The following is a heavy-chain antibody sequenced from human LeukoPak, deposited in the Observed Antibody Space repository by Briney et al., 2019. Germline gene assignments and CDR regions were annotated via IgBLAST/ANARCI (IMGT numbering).Heavy chain of an antibody. CDR3: ARLSIRGWTNYYYMDV. CDR2: FYFGGNT. V-gene: IGHV4-39*02. CDR1: GGSISTSTYY. Sequence: SETLSLTCTVSGGSISTSTYYWGWIRQPPGKGLEWIGSFYFGGNTYYNPSLKSRVTISVDTSRNHFSLKLNSVTAADTAVYYCARLSIRGWTNYYYMDVWGKGTTVTISS. J-gene: IGHJ6*03. D-gene: IGHD6-19*01.